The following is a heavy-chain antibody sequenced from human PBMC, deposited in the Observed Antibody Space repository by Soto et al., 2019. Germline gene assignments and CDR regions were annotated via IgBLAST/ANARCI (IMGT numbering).Heavy chain of an antibody. CDR2: INHSGST. J-gene: IGHJ4*01. Sequence: QLQLQQWGAGLLKPSETLSLTCAVYGGSFSGYYWSWIRQPPGKGLEWIGEINHSGSTNYNPSLKSRVTISVDTSKNHFSLKLTSVTAADTAVYYCARGRVAAANYWGKVTLINVSS. CDR1: GGSFSGYY. CDR3: ARGRVAAANY. D-gene: IGHD6-13*01. V-gene: IGHV4-34*01.